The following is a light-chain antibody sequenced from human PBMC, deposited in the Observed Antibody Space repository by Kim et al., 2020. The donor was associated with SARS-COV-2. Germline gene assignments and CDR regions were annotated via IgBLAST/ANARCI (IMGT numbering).Light chain of an antibody. CDR2: ENN. Sequence: KTITISCTGSSGSIASNYVQWYQQRPDAAPRVVLFENNKRPSGVPDRFSGSIDSSSNSASLTISGLESEDEADYYCQSFDANNHAVFGGGTQLTVL. CDR3: QSFDANNHAV. J-gene: IGLJ2*01. CDR1: SGSIASNY. V-gene: IGLV6-57*02.